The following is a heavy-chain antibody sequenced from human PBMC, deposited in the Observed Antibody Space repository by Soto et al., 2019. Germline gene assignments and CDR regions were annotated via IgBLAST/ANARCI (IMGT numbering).Heavy chain of an antibody. CDR2: IVVGSGNT. CDR3: AAGGCSGGSCFYYYGMDV. D-gene: IGHD2-15*01. CDR1: GFTFTSSA. V-gene: IGHV1-58*01. J-gene: IGHJ6*02. Sequence: QMPLVQSGPEVKKPGTSVKVSCKASGFTFTSSAVQWVRQARGQRLEWIGWIVVGSGNTNYAQKFQERVTITRDMSTSTAYMELSSLRSEDTAVYYCAAGGCSGGSCFYYYGMDVWGQGTTVTVSS.